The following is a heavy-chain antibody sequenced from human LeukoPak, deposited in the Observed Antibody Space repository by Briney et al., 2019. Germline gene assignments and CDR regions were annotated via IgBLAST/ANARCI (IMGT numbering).Heavy chain of an antibody. J-gene: IGHJ5*02. Sequence: KPSETLSLTCAVYGGSFSGYYWSWIRQPPGKGLEWIGEINHSGSTNYNPSLKSRVTISADTSKNQFSLKLSSVTAADTAVYYCARLPLSNRWFDPWGQGTLVTVSS. D-gene: IGHD2/OR15-2a*01. CDR3: ARLPLSNRWFDP. CDR2: INHSGST. V-gene: IGHV4-34*01. CDR1: GGSFSGYY.